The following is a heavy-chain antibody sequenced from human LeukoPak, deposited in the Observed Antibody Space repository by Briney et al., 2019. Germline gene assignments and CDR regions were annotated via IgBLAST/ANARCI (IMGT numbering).Heavy chain of an antibody. CDR2: IYHSGST. CDR3: ARDGDSSSWYYFDY. J-gene: IGHJ4*02. CDR1: GGSISSGGYY. D-gene: IGHD6-13*01. V-gene: IGHV4-30-2*01. Sequence: SQTLSLTSTVSGGSISSGGYYWSWIRQPPGKGLEWIGYIYHSGSTYYNPSLKSRVTISVDRSKNQFSLKLSSVTAADTAVYCCARDGDSSSWYYFDYWGQGTLVTVSS.